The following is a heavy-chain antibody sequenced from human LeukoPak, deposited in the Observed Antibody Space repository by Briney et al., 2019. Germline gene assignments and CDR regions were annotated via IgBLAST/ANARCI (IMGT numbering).Heavy chain of an antibody. J-gene: IGHJ4*02. CDR3: ASFVRYDSSGSLDY. D-gene: IGHD3-22*01. Sequence: PGGSLRLSCAASGFTFSSYSMTWVRQAPGKGLEWVSSISSSSSYIYYADSVKGRFTISRDNAKNSLYLQMNSLRAEDTAVYYCASFVRYDSSGSLDYWGQGTLVTVSS. V-gene: IGHV3-21*01. CDR2: ISSSSSYI. CDR1: GFTFSSYS.